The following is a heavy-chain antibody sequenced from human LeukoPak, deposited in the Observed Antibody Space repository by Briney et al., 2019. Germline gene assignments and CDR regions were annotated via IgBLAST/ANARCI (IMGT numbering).Heavy chain of an antibody. D-gene: IGHD5-24*01. Sequence: SETLSLTCAVYGGSFSGYYWSWIRQPAGKGLEWIGRIYTSGSTNYNPSLKSRVTISVDTSKNQFSLKLSSVTAADTAVYYCARAPREMATISFDYWGQGTLVTVSS. J-gene: IGHJ4*02. CDR2: IYTSGST. CDR3: ARAPREMATISFDY. V-gene: IGHV4-59*10. CDR1: GGSFSGYY.